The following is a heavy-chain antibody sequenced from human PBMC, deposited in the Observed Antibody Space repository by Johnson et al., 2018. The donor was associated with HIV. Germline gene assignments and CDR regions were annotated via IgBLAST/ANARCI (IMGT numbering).Heavy chain of an antibody. CDR1: GFTVSSNY. Sequence: VQLVESGGGLVQPGGSLRLSCAASGFTVSSNYMNWVRQAPGKGLEWVANIKEDGSEEYYVDSMEGRFTISRDNAKNSLYLQMDNLRVEDTAMYYCARDGVYSSPWDAFDIWGQGTMVTVSS. V-gene: IGHV3-7*05. CDR3: ARDGVYSSPWDAFDI. CDR2: IKEDGSEE. D-gene: IGHD6-19*01. J-gene: IGHJ3*02.